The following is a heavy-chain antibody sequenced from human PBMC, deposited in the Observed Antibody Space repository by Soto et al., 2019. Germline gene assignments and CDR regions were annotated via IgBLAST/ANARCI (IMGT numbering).Heavy chain of an antibody. Sequence: GASVKVSCKVSGYTLTELSMHWVRQAPGKGLEWMGGFDPEDGETIYAQKFQGRVTMTEDTSTDTAYMELSSLRSEDTAVYYCATVTIFGVVLNYYYYGMDVWGQGTTVTVSS. CDR3: ATVTIFGVVLNYYYYGMDV. J-gene: IGHJ6*02. V-gene: IGHV1-24*01. CDR1: GYTLTELS. D-gene: IGHD3-3*01. CDR2: FDPEDGET.